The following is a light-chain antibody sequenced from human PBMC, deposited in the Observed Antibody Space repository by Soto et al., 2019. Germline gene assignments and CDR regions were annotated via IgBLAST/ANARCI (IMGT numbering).Light chain of an antibody. Sequence: NFMLTQPHSVSESPGQTVTISCTRSSGSIASNYVQWYQQRPGSAPTTVIYEDNQSPSGVPDRFSGSIDGSSNSASLTISGVEAEDEADYYCQSYGISKGVFGGGTKVTVL. CDR3: QSYGISKGV. J-gene: IGLJ2*01. CDR2: EDN. V-gene: IGLV6-57*03. CDR1: SGSIASNY.